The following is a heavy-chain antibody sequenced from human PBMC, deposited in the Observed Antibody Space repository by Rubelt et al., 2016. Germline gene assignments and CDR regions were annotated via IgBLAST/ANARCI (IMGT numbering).Heavy chain of an antibody. V-gene: IGHV4-39*07. CDR2: IHHGGNT. J-gene: IGHJ4*02. Sequence: QLQLQESGPGLVKPSETLSLTCTVSVGSISSNSYYWGWIRQPPGKGLEWIGNIHHGGNTYYNPSLKSRVTLSVESSNNQYSQKRSSVAAADTAGEYCARRPDGLQDDEYFDYWGQGALVTVSS. D-gene: IGHD5-24*01. CDR3: ARRPDGLQDDEYFDY. CDR1: VGSISSNSYY.